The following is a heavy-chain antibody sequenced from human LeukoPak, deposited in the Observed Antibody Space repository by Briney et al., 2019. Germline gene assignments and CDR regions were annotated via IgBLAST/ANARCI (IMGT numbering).Heavy chain of an antibody. J-gene: IGHJ4*02. V-gene: IGHV1-18*01. CDR1: VYTFTSYG. Sequence: GASVKVSCKASVYTFTSYGISSVRQAPGQGLEWMGWISAYNGNTNYAQKLQGRVTMTTDTSTSTAYMELRSLRSDDTAVYYCARVGYGSGWYSLDFDYWGQGTLVTVSS. CDR2: ISAYNGNT. D-gene: IGHD6-19*01. CDR3: ARVGYGSGWYSLDFDY.